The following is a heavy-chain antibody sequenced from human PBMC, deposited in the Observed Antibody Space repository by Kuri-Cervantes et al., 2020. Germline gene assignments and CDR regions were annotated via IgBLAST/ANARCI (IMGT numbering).Heavy chain of an antibody. CDR3: AKGAHFDY. V-gene: IGHV1-46*01. J-gene: IGHJ4*02. CDR1: GYTLTSYY. Sequence: ASVKVSCKVSGYTLTSYYLHWMRQAPGQGLEWMGIMNLSGSTTYAQKFQGRVTITTDESTSTAYMELTSLRSEDTAVYYCAKGAHFDYWGQGIPVTVSS. CDR2: MNLSGST. D-gene: IGHD3-16*01.